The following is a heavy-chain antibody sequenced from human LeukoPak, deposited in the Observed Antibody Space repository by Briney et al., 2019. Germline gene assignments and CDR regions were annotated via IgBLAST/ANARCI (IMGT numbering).Heavy chain of an antibody. Sequence: GGSLRLSCAVSGFTFSGFWMSWSRQAPGKGLEWVASINSDGSEGYYADVVKGRFTISRDNAKNSLYLQINSLRAEDTAVYYCARDLGYSSGWADWGQGTLVTVSS. CDR3: ARDLGYSSGWAD. CDR2: INSDGSEG. D-gene: IGHD6-19*01. V-gene: IGHV3-7*03. CDR1: GFTFSGFW. J-gene: IGHJ4*02.